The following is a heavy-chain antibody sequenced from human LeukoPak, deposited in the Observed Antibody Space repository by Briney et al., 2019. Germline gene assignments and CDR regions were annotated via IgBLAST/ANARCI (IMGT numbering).Heavy chain of an antibody. J-gene: IGHJ5*02. D-gene: IGHD6-13*01. Sequence: PGGSLRLSCAASGFTFSSYEMNWVRQAPGKGLEWISYISSSGSSISYADSVKGRFTISRDNARNSLYLQVNSLRAEDTAVYYCARDLFAAAARFRWFDPWGQGTLVTVSS. CDR1: GFTFSSYE. V-gene: IGHV3-48*03. CDR2: ISSSGSSI. CDR3: ARDLFAAAARFRWFDP.